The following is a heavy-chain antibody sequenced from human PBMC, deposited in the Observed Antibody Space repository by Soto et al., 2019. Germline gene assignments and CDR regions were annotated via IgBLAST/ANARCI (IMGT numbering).Heavy chain of an antibody. CDR2: IRNRPNSYTT. CDR1: GFTFSDHY. CDR3: VRDSGRGFYFDY. V-gene: IGHV3-72*01. Sequence: EVQLVESGGGLVQPGGSLRLSCAASGFTFSDHYMDWVRQAPGKGLEWVGRIRNRPNSYTTQYAASVKGRFAVLRDDSENLVYLQMNDLKTEDPAVYYFVRDSGRGFYFDYWGQGAQVTVSS. J-gene: IGHJ4*02. D-gene: IGHD3-10*01.